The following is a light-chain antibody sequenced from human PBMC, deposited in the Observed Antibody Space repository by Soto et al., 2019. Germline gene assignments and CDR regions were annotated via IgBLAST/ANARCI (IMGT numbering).Light chain of an antibody. J-gene: IGKJ4*01. CDR3: EDYSSSSGLT. CDR1: QSISSW. V-gene: IGKV1-5*03. CDR2: QAS. Sequence: DIQMTQSPSTLSASVGDRVTITCRTSQSISSWLAWYQQKPGKAPKLLLFQASSLKSGVPSRFSGSGSATEYTLTISSLQPDDVATDYCEDYSSSSGLTFGGGTKVEIK.